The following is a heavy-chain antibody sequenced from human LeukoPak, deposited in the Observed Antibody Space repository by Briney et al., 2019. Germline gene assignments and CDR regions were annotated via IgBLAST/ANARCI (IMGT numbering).Heavy chain of an antibody. Sequence: GGSLRLSCAASGFTFSYYAITWVRQAPGKGLEWVSGISDSGSTTSYADSVKGRFTISRDNPNNTLFLQMHNLRGEDTAMYYCALRVTTALNAFDIWGQGTMVTVS. CDR3: ALRVTTALNAFDI. V-gene: IGHV3-23*01. CDR2: ISDSGSTT. CDR1: GFTFSYYA. J-gene: IGHJ3*02. D-gene: IGHD1/OR15-1a*01.